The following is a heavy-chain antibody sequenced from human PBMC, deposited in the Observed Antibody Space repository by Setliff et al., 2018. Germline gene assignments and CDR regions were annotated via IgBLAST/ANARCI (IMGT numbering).Heavy chain of an antibody. J-gene: IGHJ4*02. Sequence: SETLSLTCNVSGASVSSFYYYWAWIRQPPGKGLEYIGHISHAVSASYSPSLKSRLSISAGTSKNQFSLKLTSVTAADTAVYYCRVWVTMIEMESWGQGTLVTVSS. CDR2: ISHAVSA. V-gene: IGHV4-30-4*03. D-gene: IGHD3-22*01. CDR1: GASVSSFYYY. CDR3: RVWVTMIEMES.